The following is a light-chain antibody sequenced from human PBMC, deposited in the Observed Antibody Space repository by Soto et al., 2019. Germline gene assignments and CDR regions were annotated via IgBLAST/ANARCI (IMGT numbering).Light chain of an antibody. CDR2: DVT. V-gene: IGLV2-14*03. J-gene: IGLJ2*01. CDR1: SSDVGGYNY. CDR3: SSSTGSSVI. Sequence: QSALTQPASVSGSPGQSITISCTGTSSDVGGYNYVSWYQHHPGKGPKLMIFDVTYRPSGVSNRFSGSKSGNTASLTISGLQAEDEADYYCSSSTGSSVIFGGGTQLTVL.